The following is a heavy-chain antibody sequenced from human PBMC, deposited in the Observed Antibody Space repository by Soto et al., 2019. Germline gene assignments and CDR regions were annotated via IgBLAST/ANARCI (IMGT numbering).Heavy chain of an antibody. J-gene: IGHJ3*02. CDR2: INAGNGNT. Sequence: GESLKISCKGSGYTFTSYAMHWVRQAPGQRLEWMGWINAGNGNTKYSQKFQGRVTITRDTSASTAYMELSSLRSEDTAVYYCASTQGGIPNAFDIWGQGTMVTVSS. V-gene: IGHV1-3*01. CDR1: GYTFTSYA. CDR3: ASTQGGIPNAFDI. D-gene: IGHD2-15*01.